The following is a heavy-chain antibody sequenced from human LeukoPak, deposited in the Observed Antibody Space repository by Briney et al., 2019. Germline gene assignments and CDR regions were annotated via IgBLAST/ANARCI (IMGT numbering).Heavy chain of an antibody. CDR1: GFTFEDFS. V-gene: IGHV3-43*02. D-gene: IGHD3-16*01. J-gene: IGHJ6*02. CDR3: AKDTYIYSYALTV. Sequence: GGSLRLSCAASGFTFEDFSMHWIRQAPGKGLEWLSLITGDGGSTYYTDSVKGRFTVSRDNSRNSLYLQMNSLNTGDTAVYYCAKDTYIYSYALTVSGQGTTVTASS. CDR2: ITGDGGST.